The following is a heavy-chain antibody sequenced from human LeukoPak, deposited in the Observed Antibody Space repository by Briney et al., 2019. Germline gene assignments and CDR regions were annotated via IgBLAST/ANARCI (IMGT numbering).Heavy chain of an antibody. Sequence: GGSLGLSCVVSGFPFSTYWMHWVRQVPGKGLVWVSRINPDGRSTTYAESVKGRFTISRDNAKNTLYLQMNSPRVGDTAVYYCATGGIDSRYYFDNWGQGTLVTVFS. J-gene: IGHJ4*02. CDR3: ATGGIDSRYYFDN. D-gene: IGHD3-10*01. CDR1: GFPFSTYW. V-gene: IGHV3-74*03. CDR2: INPDGRST.